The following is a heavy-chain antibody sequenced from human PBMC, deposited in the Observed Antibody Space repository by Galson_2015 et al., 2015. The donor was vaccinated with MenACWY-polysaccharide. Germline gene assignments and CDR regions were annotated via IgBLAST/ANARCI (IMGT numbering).Heavy chain of an antibody. CDR3: ARGGSGSRGNWVDP. V-gene: IGHV3-30-3*01. D-gene: IGHD1-26*01. J-gene: IGHJ5*02. CDR2: ISGDGTRK. Sequence: SLRLSCAASGFTFNNYAMHWVRQAPGKGLEWVAFISGDGTRKYYADSVQGRFTISRDNSQSTLYLQMNTLRVEDTAVHFCARGGSGSRGNWVDPWGQGTLVTVSS. CDR1: GFTFNNYA.